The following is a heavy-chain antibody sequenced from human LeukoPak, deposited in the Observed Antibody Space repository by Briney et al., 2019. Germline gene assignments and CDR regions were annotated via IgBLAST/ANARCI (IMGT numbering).Heavy chain of an antibody. J-gene: IGHJ4*02. CDR2: ISGSGGST. CDR1: GFTFSSYA. CDR3: AKLRYYYDSSGYYYFDY. Sequence: PGGSLRLSCAASGFTFSSYAMIWVRQAPGKGLEWVSAISGSGGSTYYADSVKGRFTISRDNSKTTLYLQMNSLRAEDTAVYYCAKLRYYYDSSGYYYFDYWGQGTLVTVSS. D-gene: IGHD3-22*01. V-gene: IGHV3-23*01.